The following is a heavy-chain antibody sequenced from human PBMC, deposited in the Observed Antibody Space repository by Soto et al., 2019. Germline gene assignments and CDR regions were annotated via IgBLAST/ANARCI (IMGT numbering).Heavy chain of an antibody. CDR3: TREFPYSSSSVDFDY. Sequence: GGSLRLSCTASGFTFGDYAMSWFRQAPGKGLEWVGFIRSKAYGGTTEYAASVKGRFTISRDDSKSIAYLQMNSLKTEDTAVYYCTREFPYSSSSVDFDYWGQGTLVTVSS. D-gene: IGHD6-6*01. CDR1: GFTFGDYA. CDR2: IRSKAYGGTT. J-gene: IGHJ4*02. V-gene: IGHV3-49*03.